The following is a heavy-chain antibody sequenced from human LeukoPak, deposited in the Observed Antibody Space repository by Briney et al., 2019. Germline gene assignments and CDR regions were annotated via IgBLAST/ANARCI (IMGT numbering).Heavy chain of an antibody. J-gene: IGHJ4*02. D-gene: IGHD6-13*01. CDR2: INPNSGGT. CDR3: ARDRVAAAGSYYFDY. V-gene: IGHV1-2*02. Sequence: GGSVKVSCKASGYTFTGYYMHWVRQAPGQGLEWMGWINPNSGGTNYAQKFQGRVTMTRDTSISTAYMELSRLRSDDTAVYYCARDRVAAAGSYYFDYWGQGTLVTVSS. CDR1: GYTFTGYY.